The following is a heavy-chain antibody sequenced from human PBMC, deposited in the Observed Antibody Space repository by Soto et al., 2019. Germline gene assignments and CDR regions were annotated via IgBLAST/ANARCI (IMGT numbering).Heavy chain of an antibody. J-gene: IGHJ6*02. D-gene: IGHD2-2*01. CDR1: GDSVSSGNYY. CDR2: IYYNGST. V-gene: IGHV4-61*01. CDR3: ARELKHSSTIVVYYGMDV. Sequence: PSETLSLTCTVSGDSVSSGNYYWSWIRQPPGQGLEWIGYIYYNGSTNYNPSLKSRVTISLDTSKNQYSLKLSSVTAAYTAVYYCARELKHSSTIVVYYGMDVWGQGTTVTVSS.